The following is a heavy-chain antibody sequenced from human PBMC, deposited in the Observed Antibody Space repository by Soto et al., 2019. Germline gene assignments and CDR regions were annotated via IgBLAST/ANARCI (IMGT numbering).Heavy chain of an antibody. V-gene: IGHV1-46*01. Sequence: QVQLVQSGAEVKKPGASVKVSCKASGDTFTDYYIHWVRQAPGQGLEWMGTVNPSGGHTTYAQHFLGRMTMTRDTSTSTRYMKLTSLTSEDTAVYYCARGGHVVVVTAALDYWGQGTLVPVSS. CDR2: VNPSGGHT. D-gene: IGHD2-21*02. J-gene: IGHJ4*02. CDR1: GDTFTDYY. CDR3: ARGGHVVVVTAALDY.